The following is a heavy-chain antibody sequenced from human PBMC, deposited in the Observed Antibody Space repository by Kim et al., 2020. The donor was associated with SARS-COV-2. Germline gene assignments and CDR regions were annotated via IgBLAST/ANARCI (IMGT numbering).Heavy chain of an antibody. CDR3: ASGYFPFLGAR. J-gene: IGHJ4*02. Sequence: SETLSLTCAVYGGSFSGYYWSWIRQPPGKGLEWIGEINHSGSTNYNPSLKSRVTISVDTSKNQFSLKLSSVTAADTAVYYCASGYFPFLGARWGQGTLVTVSS. CDR2: INHSGST. V-gene: IGHV4-34*01. CDR1: GGSFSGYY. D-gene: IGHD3-9*01.